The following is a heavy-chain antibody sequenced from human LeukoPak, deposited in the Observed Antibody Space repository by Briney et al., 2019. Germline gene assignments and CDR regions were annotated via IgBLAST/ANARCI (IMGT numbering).Heavy chain of an antibody. D-gene: IGHD2-2*01. J-gene: IGHJ4*02. Sequence: GESLKISCRGSGYSLTTYWIGWVRQMPGKGLEWMGIIYPGDSDTRYTPSFQGQVTMSADKSINTAYLQWSSLKASDTAMYDYARRQGCSSTSCPPDYWGQGALVTVSP. CDR1: GYSLTTYW. CDR3: ARRQGCSSTSCPPDY. V-gene: IGHV5-51*01. CDR2: IYPGDSDT.